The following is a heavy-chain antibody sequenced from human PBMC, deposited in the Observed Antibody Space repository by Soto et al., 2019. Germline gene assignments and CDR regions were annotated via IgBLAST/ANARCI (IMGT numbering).Heavy chain of an antibody. CDR3: ARGGRYSAGADNDY. CDR1: GYTFTSYA. V-gene: IGHV1-3*01. Sequence: ASVKVSCKASGYTFTSYAMHWVRQAPGQRLEWMGWINAGNGNTKYSQKFQGRVTITRDTSASTAYMELSSLRSEDTAVYYCARGGRYSAGADNDYWGTRPLVTVSS. J-gene: IGHJ4*02. D-gene: IGHD3-9*01. CDR2: INAGNGNT.